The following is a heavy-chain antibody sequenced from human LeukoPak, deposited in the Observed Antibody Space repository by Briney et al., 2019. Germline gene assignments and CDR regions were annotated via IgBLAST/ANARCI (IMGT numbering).Heavy chain of an antibody. CDR2: IIPIFGTA. V-gene: IGHV1-69*01. Sequence: SVKVSCKASGGTFSSYAISWVRQAPGQGLEWMGGIIPIFGTANYAQKFQGRVTITADESTSTAYMELSSLRSEDTAVYYCARGEAVVPAATLDYWGQGTLVTVSS. J-gene: IGHJ4*02. CDR1: GGTFSSYA. D-gene: IGHD2-2*01. CDR3: ARGEAVVPAATLDY.